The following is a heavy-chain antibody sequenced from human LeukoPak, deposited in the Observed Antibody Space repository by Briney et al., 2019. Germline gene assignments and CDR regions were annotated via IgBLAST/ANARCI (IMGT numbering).Heavy chain of an antibody. D-gene: IGHD5-12*01. CDR1: GFTVSSNY. CDR3: ARGYSGYEGHQN. V-gene: IGHV3-66*01. CDR2: IYSDGST. Sequence: GGSLRLSCAASGFTVSSNYMSWVRQAPGKGLEWVSIIYSDGSTYYADSVKGRFTISRDNSKNTLYLQMNSLRAEDTAVYYCARGYSGYEGHQNWGQGTLVTVSS. J-gene: IGHJ4*02.